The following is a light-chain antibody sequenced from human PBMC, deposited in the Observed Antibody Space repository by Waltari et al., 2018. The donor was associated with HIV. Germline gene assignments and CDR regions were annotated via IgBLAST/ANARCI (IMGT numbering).Light chain of an antibody. Sequence: DIQMTQSPSSLSASVGDRVPITCRASQSIRNYLNWYQQRPGKAPNLLIYAASSLQSGVPSRFSASGFGTDFTLTISSLQPEDFATYDCQQSYSTPRTFGQGTKVDIK. CDR3: QQSYSTPRT. J-gene: IGKJ1*01. CDR2: AAS. CDR1: QSIRNY. V-gene: IGKV1-39*01.